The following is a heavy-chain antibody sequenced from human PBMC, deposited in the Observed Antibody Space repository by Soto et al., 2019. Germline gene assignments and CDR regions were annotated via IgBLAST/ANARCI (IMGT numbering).Heavy chain of an antibody. J-gene: IGHJ4*02. V-gene: IGHV3-7*04. D-gene: IGHD2-2*01. CDR3: ARASSSTSGALDY. CDR2: IREDGSEK. Sequence: GGSLRLSCAASAFTFRNYWMSWVRQAPGKGLECVAKIREDGSEKYYVDSVKGRFTISRDNAKNSVYLQMSSLTVEDTAMYYCARASSSTSGALDYWGQGTLVTVSS. CDR1: AFTFRNYW.